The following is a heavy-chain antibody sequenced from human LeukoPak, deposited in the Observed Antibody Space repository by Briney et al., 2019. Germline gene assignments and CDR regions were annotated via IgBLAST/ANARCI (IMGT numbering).Heavy chain of an antibody. CDR1: GVSISSSPYY. Sequence: SETLSLTCTVSGVSISSSPYYWNWIRQHPGKGLEGIGYVSYSGGTFYNPSLGSRLIISADTSKNQVSLKLTSVTAADTAVYYCVTRFGSWGQGSLVTVSS. D-gene: IGHD3-16*01. J-gene: IGHJ5*02. V-gene: IGHV4-31*03. CDR3: VTRFGS. CDR2: VSYSGGT.